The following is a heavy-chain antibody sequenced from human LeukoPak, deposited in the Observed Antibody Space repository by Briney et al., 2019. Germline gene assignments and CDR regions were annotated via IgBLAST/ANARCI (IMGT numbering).Heavy chain of an antibody. CDR3: ARGGSGYDLGMPNFDY. J-gene: IGHJ4*02. V-gene: IGHV1-69*06. D-gene: IGHD5-12*01. Sequence: ASVKVSCKASGGTFSSYAISWVRQAPGQGLEWMGGIIPIFGTANYAQKFQGRVTITADKSTSTAYMELSSLRSEDTAVYYCARGGSGYDLGMPNFDYWGQGTLVTVSS. CDR2: IIPIFGTA. CDR1: GGTFSSYA.